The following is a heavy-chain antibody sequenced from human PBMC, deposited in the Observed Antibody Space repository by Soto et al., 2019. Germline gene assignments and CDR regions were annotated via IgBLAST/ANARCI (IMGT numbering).Heavy chain of an antibody. CDR1: GFTFSSYG. V-gene: IGHV3-33*01. Sequence: QVQLVESGGGVVQPGRSLRLSCAASGFTFSSYGMNWVRQAPGKGLEWVAVIWYDGSNKYYADSVKGRFNISRDNSKNTLYLQMNSLRAEDTAVYYCARVGDCSGGSCDGNYFDYWGQGTLVTVSS. D-gene: IGHD2-15*01. J-gene: IGHJ4*02. CDR3: ARVGDCSGGSCDGNYFDY. CDR2: IWYDGSNK.